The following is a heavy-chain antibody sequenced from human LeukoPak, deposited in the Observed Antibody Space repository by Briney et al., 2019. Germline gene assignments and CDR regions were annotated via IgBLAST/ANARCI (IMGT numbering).Heavy chain of an antibody. D-gene: IGHD6-19*01. V-gene: IGHV4-59*01. J-gene: IGHJ3*02. CDR1: GDSIGYYY. CDR3: ARTLHSGWYLGRSSDI. Sequence: PSETLSLTCTVSGDSIGYYYWSWIRQPPGKGLEWIGYIYYTGSTDYNPSLKSRVTISVDTSKNQFSLKLSSMTAADTAVYYCARTLHSGWYLGRSSDIWGQGTMVTVSS. CDR2: IYYTGST.